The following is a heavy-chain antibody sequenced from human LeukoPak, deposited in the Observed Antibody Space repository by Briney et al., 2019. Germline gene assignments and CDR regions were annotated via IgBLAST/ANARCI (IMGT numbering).Heavy chain of an antibody. CDR3: ARVGGYCSSTSCPNNWFDP. J-gene: IGHJ5*02. V-gene: IGHV3-48*01. CDR2: ISSSSSTI. Sequence: GGSLRLSCAASGFTFSSYSMNWVRQAPGKRLEWVSYISSSSSTIYYADSVRGRFTISRDNAKNSLYLQMNSLRAEDTAVYYCARVGGYCSSTSCPNNWFDPWGQGTLVTVSS. D-gene: IGHD2-2*01. CDR1: GFTFSSYS.